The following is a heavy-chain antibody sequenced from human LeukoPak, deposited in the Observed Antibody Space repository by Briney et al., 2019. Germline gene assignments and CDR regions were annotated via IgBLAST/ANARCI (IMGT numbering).Heavy chain of an antibody. V-gene: IGHV3-64*01. CDR3: ARVGFSGYDS. CDR1: GFVFSNYA. D-gene: IGHD5-12*01. J-gene: IGHJ5*02. Sequence: GGSLRLSCATSGFVFSNYAMNWVRQAPGKGLEYVSAITGDGSTPYYANSVKGRFTISRDNTRNTLYLQMGSLRSEDMAVYYCARVGFSGYDSWGQGTLVTVSS. CDR2: ITGDGSTP.